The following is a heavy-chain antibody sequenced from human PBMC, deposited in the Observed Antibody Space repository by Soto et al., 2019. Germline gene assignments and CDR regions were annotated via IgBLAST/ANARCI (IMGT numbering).Heavy chain of an antibody. D-gene: IGHD2-15*01. CDR1: GGSISSGDYY. CDR3: ARQRRGLCSGGSCYPPRYNWFDP. V-gene: IGHV4-30-4*01. J-gene: IGHJ5*02. Sequence: TLSLTCTVSGGSISSGDYYWSWIRQPPGKGLEWIGYIYYSGSTYYNPSLKSRVTISVDTSKNQFSLKLSSVTAADTAVYYCARQRRGLCSGGSCYPPRYNWFDPWGQGTLVTVSS. CDR2: IYYSGST.